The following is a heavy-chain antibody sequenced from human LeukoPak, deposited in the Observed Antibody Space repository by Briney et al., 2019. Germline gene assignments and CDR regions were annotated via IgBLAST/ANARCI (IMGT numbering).Heavy chain of an antibody. Sequence: GGSLRLSCAASGFTFSSYAMSWVRQAPGKGLEWVSAISGSGGSTYYADSVKGRLTISRDNSKNTLYLQMNSLRAEDTAVYYCAKVRTPRYYGSGSYGYWGQGTPVTVSS. D-gene: IGHD3-10*01. J-gene: IGHJ4*02. CDR3: AKVRTPRYYGSGSYGY. V-gene: IGHV3-23*01. CDR1: GFTFSSYA. CDR2: ISGSGGST.